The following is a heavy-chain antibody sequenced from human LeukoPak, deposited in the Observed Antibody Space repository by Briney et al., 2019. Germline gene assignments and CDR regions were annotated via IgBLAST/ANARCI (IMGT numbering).Heavy chain of an antibody. J-gene: IGHJ6*03. Sequence: SETLSLTCTVSGGSISSYYWSWIRQPPGKGLEWIGYIYYSGSTNYNPSLKSRVTISVDTSKNQFSLKLSSVTAADTAVYYCARVQDYDIYYYYYMDVWGNGTTVTVSS. D-gene: IGHD3-9*01. V-gene: IGHV4-59*01. CDR1: GGSISSYY. CDR3: ARVQDYDIYYYYYMDV. CDR2: IYYSGST.